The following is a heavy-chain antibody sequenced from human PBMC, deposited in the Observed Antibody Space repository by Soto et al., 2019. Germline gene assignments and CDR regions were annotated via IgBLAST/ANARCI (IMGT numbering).Heavy chain of an antibody. D-gene: IGHD2-2*01. J-gene: IGHJ1*01. CDR3: ARGDCSSTSCYVFFAEYFQH. Sequence: QVQLVQSGAEVKKPGASVKVSCKASGYTFTSYDINWVRQATGQGLEWMGWMYPNSGNTGYAQKFQGRVTMTRNTSISTAYMELSSLRSEDTAVYYCARGDCSSTSCYVFFAEYFQHWGQGTLVTVSS. CDR1: GYTFTSYD. CDR2: MYPNSGNT. V-gene: IGHV1-8*01.